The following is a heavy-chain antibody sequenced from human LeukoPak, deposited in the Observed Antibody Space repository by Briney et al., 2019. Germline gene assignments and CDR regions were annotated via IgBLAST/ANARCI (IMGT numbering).Heavy chain of an antibody. CDR2: INHSGST. Sequence: PSETLSLTCAVYGGSFSGYYWSWIRQPPGKGLEWIGEINHSGSTNYNPSLKSRVTISVDTSKNQFSLKLSSVTAADTAVYYCAGGPAHYIVVVPAALLHFDYWGQGTLVTVSS. J-gene: IGHJ4*02. CDR3: AGGPAHYIVVVPAALLHFDY. V-gene: IGHV4-34*01. CDR1: GGSFSGYY. D-gene: IGHD2-2*01.